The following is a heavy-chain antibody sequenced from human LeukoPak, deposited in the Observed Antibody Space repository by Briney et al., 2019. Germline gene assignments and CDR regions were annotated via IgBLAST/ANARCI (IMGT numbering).Heavy chain of an antibody. CDR2: FDPEDGET. V-gene: IGHV1-24*01. J-gene: IGHJ3*02. D-gene: IGHD4-23*01. CDR3: ATGSPPQPTVVIGGGAFDI. Sequence: ASVKVSCKVCGYTLTELSMHWVRQAPGKGLEWMGGFDPEDGETIYAQKFQGRVTMTEDTSTDTAYMELSSLRSEDTAVYYCATGSPPQPTVVIGGGAFDIWGQGTMVTVSS. CDR1: GYTLTELS.